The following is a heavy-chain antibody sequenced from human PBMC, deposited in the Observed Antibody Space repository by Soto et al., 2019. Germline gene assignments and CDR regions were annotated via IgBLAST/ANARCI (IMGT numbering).Heavy chain of an antibody. V-gene: IGHV3-72*01. D-gene: IGHD6-19*01. CDR3: ALSIAVAGIIDY. Sequence: DVQLVESGGGLVQPGGSLRLSCAASGFTFSDHYMDWVRQAPGKGLEWVGRTRNKANSYTTEYAASVKGRFTISRDDSKNSLYLQMNSLKTEDTAVYYCALSIAVAGIIDYWGQGTLVTVSS. CDR1: GFTFSDHY. CDR2: TRNKANSYTT. J-gene: IGHJ4*02.